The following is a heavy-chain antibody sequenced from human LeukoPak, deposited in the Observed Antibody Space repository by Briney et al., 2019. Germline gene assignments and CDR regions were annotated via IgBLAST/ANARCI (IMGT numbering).Heavy chain of an antibody. Sequence: GGSLRLSCAASGIRFSGSGMHWVRQAPGKGLEWVSFIQNHGGDKNYADSVKGRFTVSRDNSQNTVYLQMNPLRPEDTAVYYCAREGGVVVAGTFDYWGQGTLVTVSS. CDR2: IQNHGGDK. D-gene: IGHD6-19*01. CDR3: AREGGVVVAGTFDY. V-gene: IGHV3-30*02. J-gene: IGHJ4*02. CDR1: GIRFSGSG.